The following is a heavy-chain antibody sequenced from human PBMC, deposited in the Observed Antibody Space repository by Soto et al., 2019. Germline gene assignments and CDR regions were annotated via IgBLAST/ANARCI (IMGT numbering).Heavy chain of an antibody. Sequence: SETLSLTCAVSGGSVNTDYWWSWVRQPPGKGLEWIGRISTTGNTHYNPSLESRVTMSLDTSKNQFSLKLTSVTAADTAVYYCEGESGENWSYEAYWGQGTLVTVSS. V-gene: IGHV4-4*02. D-gene: IGHD1-7*01. CDR1: GGSVNTDYW. CDR3: EGESGENWSYEAY. CDR2: ISTTGNT. J-gene: IGHJ4*02.